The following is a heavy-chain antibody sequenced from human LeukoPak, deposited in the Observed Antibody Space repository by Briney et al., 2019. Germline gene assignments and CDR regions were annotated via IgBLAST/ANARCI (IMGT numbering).Heavy chain of an antibody. V-gene: IGHV3-74*01. Sequence: GGSLRLSCAASGFTFSSCWMHWVRQAPGKGLVWVSRINSDGSSTSYADSVKGRFTISRDNAKNTLYLQMNSLRAEDTAVYYCAREESTVTDGFDIWGQGTMVTVSS. CDR1: GFTFSSCW. CDR2: INSDGSST. J-gene: IGHJ3*02. CDR3: AREESTVTDGFDI. D-gene: IGHD4-17*01.